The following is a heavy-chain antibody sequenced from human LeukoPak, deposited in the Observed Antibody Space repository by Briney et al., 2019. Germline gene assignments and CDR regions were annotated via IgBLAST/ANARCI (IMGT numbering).Heavy chain of an antibody. V-gene: IGHV3-23*01. D-gene: IGHD6-6*01. J-gene: IGHJ4*02. CDR1: GFTFSSYA. Sequence: GGSLRHSCAASGFTFSSYAMSWVRQAPGKGLEWVSAISGSGGSTYYADSVKGRFTISRDNSKNTLYLQMNSLRAEDTAVYYCAKSPDRVPYSSSSDYWGQGTLVTVSS. CDR2: ISGSGGST. CDR3: AKSPDRVPYSSSSDY.